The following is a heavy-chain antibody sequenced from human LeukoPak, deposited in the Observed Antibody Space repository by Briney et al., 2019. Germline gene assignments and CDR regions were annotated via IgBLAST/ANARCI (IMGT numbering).Heavy chain of an antibody. Sequence: GGSLRLSCAGFGFTFDDYGMSWVRQTPGKGLEWVSGINWNGGSTGYADSVKGRFTISRDNAKNSLYLQMNSLRAEDTALYYCARRKYYYDNSGIDYWGQGTLVTVSS. CDR2: INWNGGST. J-gene: IGHJ4*02. CDR1: GFTFDDYG. D-gene: IGHD3-22*01. CDR3: ARRKYYYDNSGIDY. V-gene: IGHV3-20*04.